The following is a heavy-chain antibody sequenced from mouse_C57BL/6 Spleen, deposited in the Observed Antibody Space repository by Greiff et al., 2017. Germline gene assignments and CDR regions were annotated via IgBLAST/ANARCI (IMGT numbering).Heavy chain of an antibody. CDR3: ALITAVVATVDD. J-gene: IGHJ2*01. V-gene: IGHV1-53*01. D-gene: IGHD1-1*01. Sequence: QVQLQQPGTELVKPGASVKLSCKASGYTFTSYWMHWVKQRPGQGLEWIGNINPSNGGTNYNEKFKGKATLTVDKSSSTAYMQLSSLTSEDSAVDYCALITAVVATVDDWGQGTTLTVSS. CDR2: INPSNGGT. CDR1: GYTFTSYW.